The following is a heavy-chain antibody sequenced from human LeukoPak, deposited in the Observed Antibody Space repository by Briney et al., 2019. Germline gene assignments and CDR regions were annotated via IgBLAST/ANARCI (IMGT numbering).Heavy chain of an antibody. CDR3: AKDRGGWTIDY. J-gene: IGHJ4*02. CDR1: GFTFSSYG. D-gene: IGHD3-10*01. Sequence: GGSLRLSCAASGFTFSSYGMHWVRQAPGKGLEWVAVISYDGSNKYYADSVKGRFTISRDNSKNTLYLQMNSLRAEDTAVYYCAKDRGGWTIDYWGQGTLVTVSS. V-gene: IGHV3-30*18. CDR2: ISYDGSNK.